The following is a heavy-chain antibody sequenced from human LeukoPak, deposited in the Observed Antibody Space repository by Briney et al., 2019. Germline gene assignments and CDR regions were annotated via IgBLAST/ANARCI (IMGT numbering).Heavy chain of an antibody. CDR3: ARRASRCLRGAYGGHLDY. CDR1: GGSISSSSYY. Sequence: SETLSLTCTVSGGSISSSSYYWGWIRQPPGKGLEWIGSIYYSGSTYYNPSLKSRVTISVDTSKNQFSLKLSSVTAADTAVYYCARRASRCLRGAYGGHLDYWGQGTLVTVSS. J-gene: IGHJ4*02. CDR2: IYYSGST. D-gene: IGHD3-10*01. V-gene: IGHV4-39*01.